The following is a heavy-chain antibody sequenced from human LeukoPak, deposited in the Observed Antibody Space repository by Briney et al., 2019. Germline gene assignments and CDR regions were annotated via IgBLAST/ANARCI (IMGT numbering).Heavy chain of an antibody. D-gene: IGHD5-24*01. V-gene: IGHV1-2*02. CDR3: ARDLGWLQFIAFDI. CDR1: GYTFTGYY. CDR2: INPNSGGT. Sequence: ASVKVSCKASGYTFTGYYLHWVRQAPGQGLEWMGWINPNSGGTNYAQKFQGRVTMTRDTSISTAYMELSGLRSDDAAVYYCARDLGWLQFIAFDIWGQGTMVTVSS. J-gene: IGHJ3*02.